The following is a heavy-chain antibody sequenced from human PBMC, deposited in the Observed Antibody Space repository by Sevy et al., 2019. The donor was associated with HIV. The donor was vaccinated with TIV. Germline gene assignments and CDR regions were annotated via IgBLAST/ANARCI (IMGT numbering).Heavy chain of an antibody. CDR3: AKDDRYCSSTGCSINWFDP. Sequence: GGSLRLSCAASGFTFSSYAMSWVRQAPGKGLEWVSAISGSGGSTYYADSVKGRFTISRDNSKNTLYLQMNSLRAEDTAVYYWAKDDRYCSSTGCSINWFDPWGQGTLVTVSS. CDR2: ISGSGGST. CDR1: GFTFSSYA. V-gene: IGHV3-23*01. J-gene: IGHJ5*02. D-gene: IGHD2-2*01.